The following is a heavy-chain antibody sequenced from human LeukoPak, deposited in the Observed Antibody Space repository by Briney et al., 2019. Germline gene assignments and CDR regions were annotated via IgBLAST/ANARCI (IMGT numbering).Heavy chain of an antibody. CDR3: ARDGGSGYEIDY. CDR2: ISRIITII. D-gene: IGHD2-15*01. J-gene: IGHJ4*02. V-gene: IGHV3-48*01. CDR1: GFTFSSYS. Sequence: PGGSLRLSCAASGFTFSSYSMNWVRQAPGKGLEWVSYISRIITIISYADSVKGRFTISRDNAKNSLYLQMDSLRPEDPAVYYCARDGGSGYEIDYWGQGTLVTVSS.